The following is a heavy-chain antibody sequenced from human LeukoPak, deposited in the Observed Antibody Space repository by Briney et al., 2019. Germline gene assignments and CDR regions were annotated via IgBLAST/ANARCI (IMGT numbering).Heavy chain of an antibody. CDR2: IYHSGST. J-gene: IGHJ3*02. CDR1: GGSISSSNW. V-gene: IGHV4-4*02. Sequence: SETLSLTCAVSGGSISSSNWWSWVRQPPGKGLEWIGEIYHSGSTNYNPSLKSRVTISVDKSKNQFSLKLSSVTAADTAVYYCARSIVGATTDAFDIWGQGTMVTVSS. D-gene: IGHD1-26*01. CDR3: ARSIVGATTDAFDI.